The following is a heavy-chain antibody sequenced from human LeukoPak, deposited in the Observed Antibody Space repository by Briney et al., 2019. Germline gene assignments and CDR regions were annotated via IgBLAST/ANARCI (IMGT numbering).Heavy chain of an antibody. V-gene: IGHV3-23*01. CDR3: AKDPYGDYVYFDY. CDR2: ISGSGGST. Sequence: GGPLRLSCAASGFTFSSYAMSWVRQAPGKGLEWVSAISGSGGSTYYADSVKGRFTISRDNSKNTLYLQMNSLRAEDTAVYYCAKDPYGDYVYFDYWGQGTLVTVSS. J-gene: IGHJ4*02. D-gene: IGHD4-17*01. CDR1: GFTFSSYA.